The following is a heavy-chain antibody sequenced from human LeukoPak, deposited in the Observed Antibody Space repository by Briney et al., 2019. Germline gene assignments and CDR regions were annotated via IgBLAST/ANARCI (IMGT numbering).Heavy chain of an antibody. CDR3: VRGGARTRFDP. V-gene: IGHV3-66*01. D-gene: IGHD2-21*01. CDR2: IYSGGST. J-gene: IGHJ5*02. CDR1: GFTVSSNY. Sequence: GSLRLSCAASGFTVSSNYMSWVRQAPGKGLEWVSVIYSGGSTYYADSVKGRFTITRDNSKNTLYLQMNSLRAEDTAVYYCVRGGARTRFDPWGQGTLVTVSS.